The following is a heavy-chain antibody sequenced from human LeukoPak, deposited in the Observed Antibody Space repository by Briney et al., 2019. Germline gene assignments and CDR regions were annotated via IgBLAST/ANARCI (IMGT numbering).Heavy chain of an antibody. CDR3: ATVTTSLVVDY. V-gene: IGHV3-30*02. D-gene: IGHD4-11*01. CDR2: IRYDGSNK. CDR1: GFTFSSYG. J-gene: IGHJ4*02. Sequence: GGSLRLSCAASGFTFSSYGMHWVRQAPGKGLEWVAFIRYDGSNKYYADSVKGRFTISRDNSKNTLYLQMNNLRAEDTAVYYCATVTTSLVVDYWGQGTLVTVSS.